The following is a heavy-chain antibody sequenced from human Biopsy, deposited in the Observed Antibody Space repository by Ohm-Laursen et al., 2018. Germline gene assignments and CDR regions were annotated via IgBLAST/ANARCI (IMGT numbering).Heavy chain of an antibody. J-gene: IGHJ3*01. V-gene: IGHV4-4*07. CDR1: GGDINNYY. CDR3: ASVVLGPTNDAFDL. CDR2: IYPGGST. D-gene: IGHD3-22*01. Sequence: SETLSLTCDVSGGDINNYYWSWIRQPAGKGLEWIGRIYPGGSTNYNPSLKSRVTMSVDTCKKQLSLRLRSVTAADTAMYYCASVVLGPTNDAFDLWGQGTMVVVSS.